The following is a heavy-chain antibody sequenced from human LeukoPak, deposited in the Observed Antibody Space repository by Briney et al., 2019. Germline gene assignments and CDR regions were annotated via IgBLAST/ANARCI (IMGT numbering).Heavy chain of an antibody. CDR1: GGSISSSAYH. CDR3: ARDSGICIDY. V-gene: IGHV4-39*07. J-gene: IGHJ4*02. D-gene: IGHD3-10*01. CDR2: IYYSGST. Sequence: SETLSLTCTVSGGSISSSAYHWGWIRQPPGKGLEWIGSIYYSGSTYYNPSLKSRVTISVDTSKNQFSLKLSSVTAADTAVYYCARDSGICIDYWGQGTLVTVSS.